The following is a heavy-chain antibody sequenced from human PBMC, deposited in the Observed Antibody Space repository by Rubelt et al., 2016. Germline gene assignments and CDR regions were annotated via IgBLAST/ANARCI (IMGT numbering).Heavy chain of an antibody. J-gene: IGHJ4*02. CDR2: IYHSGST. V-gene: IGHV4-38-2*02. CDR3: ARGGLYAFWSGYSNFDY. Sequence: QVQLQESGPGLVKPSETLSLPCLVSRYSITNGYYWGWIRQPPGKGLEWIGSIYHSGSTLYNPSRKMRVTLSGDTSKCQCALNVCAVAAADTAVDYCARGGLYAFWSGYSNFDYWGQGTLVTVSS. D-gene: IGHD3-3*01. CDR1: RYSITNGYY.